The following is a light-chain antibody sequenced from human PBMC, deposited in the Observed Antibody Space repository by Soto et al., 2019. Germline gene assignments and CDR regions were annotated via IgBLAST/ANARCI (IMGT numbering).Light chain of an antibody. CDR1: QSLNND. CDR2: DAS. CDR3: QQYHRSSVT. V-gene: IGKV1-5*01. Sequence: DIQMTQSPSTLSASVGDRVTITCRASQSLNNDLAWYQQKPGKAPNLLIYDASTLERGVPSRFSGTGSGTESTLAISSLQPDDFATYYCQQYHRSSVTFGQGTRLEIK. J-gene: IGKJ5*01.